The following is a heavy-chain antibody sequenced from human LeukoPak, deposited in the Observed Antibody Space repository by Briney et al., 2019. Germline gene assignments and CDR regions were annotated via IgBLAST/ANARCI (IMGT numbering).Heavy chain of an antibody. D-gene: IGHD3-22*01. J-gene: IGHJ4*02. V-gene: IGHV1-18*04. CDR2: ISAYNGNT. CDR1: GYTFTGYY. Sequence: ASVKVSCKASGYTFTGYYMHWVRQAPGQGLEWMGWISAYNGNTNYAQKLQGRVTMTTDTSTSTAYMELRSLRSDDTAVYYCVRESGGYYGGAFDYWGKGNLVTVSS. CDR3: VRESGGYYGGAFDY.